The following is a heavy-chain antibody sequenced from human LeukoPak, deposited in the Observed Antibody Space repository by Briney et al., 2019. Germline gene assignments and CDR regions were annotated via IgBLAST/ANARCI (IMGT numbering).Heavy chain of an antibody. D-gene: IGHD3-22*01. CDR3: AGTYYYDSSGSLLGAFGSDY. V-gene: IGHV1-69*13. Sequence: SVKVSCKASGGTFSSYAISWVRQAPGQGLELMGGIIPIFGTANYAQKFQGRVTITADESTSTAYMELSSLRSEDTAVYYCAGTYYYDSSGSLLGAFGSDYWGQGTLVTVSS. CDR2: IIPIFGTA. J-gene: IGHJ4*02. CDR1: GGTFSSYA.